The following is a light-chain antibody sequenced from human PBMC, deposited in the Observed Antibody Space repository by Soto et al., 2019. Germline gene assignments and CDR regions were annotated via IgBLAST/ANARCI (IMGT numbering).Light chain of an antibody. J-gene: IGKJ4*01. CDR1: QSVSGY. CDR2: DSS. Sequence: EIVLTQSPATLSLSPGERATLSCRASQSVSGYLAWYQQKPAQAPRLLIYDSSNRATGVPARFSGSGSGTDFTLTLSSLDPEDFAVYFCLHRSNWPRALTFGGGTKVEI. CDR3: LHRSNWPRALT. V-gene: IGKV3-11*01.